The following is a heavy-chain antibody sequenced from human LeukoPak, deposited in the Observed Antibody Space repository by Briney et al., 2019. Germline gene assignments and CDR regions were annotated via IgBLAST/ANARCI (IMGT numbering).Heavy chain of an antibody. V-gene: IGHV5-10-1*01. CDR2: IDPSDSYT. Sequence: GESLKISCKGSGYNFTNYWISWVRQMPGKGLEWMGTIDPSDSYTNYSPSFQGHVTISADKSISTAYLQWSSLKASDTAMYYCARPHGSSGGSRNWFDPWGQGTLVTVSS. D-gene: IGHD2-15*01. J-gene: IGHJ5*02. CDR3: ARPHGSSGGSRNWFDP. CDR1: GYNFTNYW.